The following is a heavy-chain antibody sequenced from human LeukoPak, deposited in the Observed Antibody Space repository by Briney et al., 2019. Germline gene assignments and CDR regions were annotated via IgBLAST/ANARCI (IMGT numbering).Heavy chain of an antibody. Sequence: GGSLRLSCAASGFTFSSYAMSWVRQAPGEGLEWVSLISGDGGSTYYADSVKGRFTISRDNSKNSLYLQMNSLRTEDTALYYCAKDIRAGYYDSSGYSDYYYGMDVWGQGTTVTVSS. D-gene: IGHD3-22*01. CDR1: GFTFSSYA. J-gene: IGHJ6*02. V-gene: IGHV3-43*02. CDR2: ISGDGGST. CDR3: AKDIRAGYYDSSGYSDYYYGMDV.